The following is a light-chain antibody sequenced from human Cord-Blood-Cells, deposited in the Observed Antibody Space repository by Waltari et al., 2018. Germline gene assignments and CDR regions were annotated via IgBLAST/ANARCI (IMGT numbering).Light chain of an antibody. J-gene: IGKJ4*01. CDR2: DAS. CDR1: QSVSSY. CDR3: QQRSNWPPLT. V-gene: IGKV3-11*01. Sequence: ELVLTQSPATLSLSPGERATLSCRASQSVSSYLAWYHQKPGQAPRRLIYDASNRATGIPARFSGSGSGTDFTLTISSLEPEDFAVYYCQQRSNWPPLTFGGGTKVEIK.